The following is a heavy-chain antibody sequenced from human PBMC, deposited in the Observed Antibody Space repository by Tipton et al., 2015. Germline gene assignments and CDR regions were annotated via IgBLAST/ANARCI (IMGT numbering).Heavy chain of an antibody. V-gene: IGHV3-74*01. Sequence: SLRLSCAASGFTFSGYWMHWVRQAPGKGLVWVSRINAAGSNNNYGESVKGRFTISRDNAKNTLYLDMNSLRAEDTAVYYCVRGTTRLRGYTSGRPFYDYGMDVWGQGTTVIVSS. CDR1: GFTFSGYW. CDR2: INAAGSNN. CDR3: VRGTTRLRGYTSGRPFYDYGMDV. D-gene: IGHD1-14*01. J-gene: IGHJ6*02.